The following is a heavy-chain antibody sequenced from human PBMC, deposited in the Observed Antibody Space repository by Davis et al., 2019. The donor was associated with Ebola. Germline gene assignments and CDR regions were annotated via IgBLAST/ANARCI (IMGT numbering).Heavy chain of an antibody. V-gene: IGHV1-8*01. Sequence: ASVKVSCKASGYTFSSYDINWVRQATGQGLEWMGWMNPNSGNTGYAQKFQGRVTMTRNTSISTAYMELSSLRSEDTAVYYCARDKLLWFGELLYYYYGMDVWGQGTTVTVSS. CDR2: MNPNSGNT. J-gene: IGHJ6*02. CDR3: ARDKLLWFGELLYYYYGMDV. D-gene: IGHD3-10*01. CDR1: GYTFSSYD.